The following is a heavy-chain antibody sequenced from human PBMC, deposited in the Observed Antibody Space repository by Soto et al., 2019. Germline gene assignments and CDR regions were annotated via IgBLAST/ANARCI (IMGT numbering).Heavy chain of an antibody. CDR1: GGTFSSYA. D-gene: IGHD6-19*01. Sequence: QVQLVQSGAEVKKPGSSVKVSCKASGGTFSSYAISWVRQAPGQGLEWMGGIIPIFGTANYAQKFQGRVTITADKSTSTAYMELSSLRSEDTAVYYCARGVGYSSGWYEPEYLQHWGQGTLVTVSS. V-gene: IGHV1-69*06. CDR2: IIPIFGTA. CDR3: ARGVGYSSGWYEPEYLQH. J-gene: IGHJ1*01.